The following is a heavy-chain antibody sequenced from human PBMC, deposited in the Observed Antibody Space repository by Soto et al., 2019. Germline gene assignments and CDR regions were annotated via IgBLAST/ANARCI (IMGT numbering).Heavy chain of an antibody. V-gene: IGHV3-23*01. CDR2: ISGSGGST. CDR3: AKDLRITGTRIYYYYYGMDV. J-gene: IGHJ6*02. CDR1: GFTFSSYA. Sequence: GGSLRLSCAASGFTFSSYAMSWVRQAPGKGLEWVSAISGSGGSTYYADSVKGRFTISRDNSKNTLYLQMNSLRAEDTAVYYCAKDLRITGTRIYYYYYGMDVWGQGTTVTVS. D-gene: IGHD1-20*01.